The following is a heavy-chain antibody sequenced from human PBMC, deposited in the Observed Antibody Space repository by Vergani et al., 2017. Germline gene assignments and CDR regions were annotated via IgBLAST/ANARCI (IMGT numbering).Heavy chain of an antibody. D-gene: IGHD5-12*01. V-gene: IGHV1-18*01. Sequence: QVQLVQSGAEVKKPGASVKVSCKASGYTFTSYGISWVRQAPGQGLEWMGWISAYNGNTNYAQKLQGRVTMTTDTSTSTAYMELRSLRSDDTAVYYCARTPAIIVATISEYYFDYWGQGTLVTVSS. CDR2: ISAYNGNT. CDR3: ARTPAIIVATISEYYFDY. CDR1: GYTFTSYG. J-gene: IGHJ4*02.